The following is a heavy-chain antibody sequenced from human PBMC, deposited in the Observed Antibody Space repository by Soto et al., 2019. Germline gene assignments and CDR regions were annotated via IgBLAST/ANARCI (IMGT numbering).Heavy chain of an antibody. CDR3: GRGRSGQIVVFY. CDR1: GYTFTGHY. Sequence: ASVKVSCKTSGYTFTGHYIHWARQAPQQGPEWMGEIGPESGATRYAQKFRGRVTMTMDTSITTVYMELKNLSPDDTAVYYCGRGRSGQIVVFYWGQGTPVTVS. J-gene: IGHJ4*02. D-gene: IGHD1-26*01. CDR2: IGPESGAT. V-gene: IGHV1-2*02.